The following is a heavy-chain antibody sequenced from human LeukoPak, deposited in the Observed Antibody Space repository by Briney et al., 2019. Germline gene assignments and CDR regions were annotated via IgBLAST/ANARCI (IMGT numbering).Heavy chain of an antibody. V-gene: IGHV3-66*01. D-gene: IGHD5-18*01. J-gene: IGHJ4*02. Sequence: PGGSLRLSCAASGFTVSNNYMNWVRQAPGKGLEWVSRIYSGGTTYYADSVKGRSTISRDGSKNTLYLQMNSLRVEDTAVYYCARDPPAVTANTYGWGQGTLVTVSS. CDR1: GFTVSNNY. CDR3: ARDPPAVTANTYG. CDR2: IYSGGTT.